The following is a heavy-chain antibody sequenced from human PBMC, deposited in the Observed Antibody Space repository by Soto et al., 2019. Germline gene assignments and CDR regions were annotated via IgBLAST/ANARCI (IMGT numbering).Heavy chain of an antibody. CDR2: IYYSGST. J-gene: IGHJ6*02. CDR3: ARTGGSGWSYYYYGMDV. D-gene: IGHD6-19*01. CDR1: SGSISSSSYY. Sequence: SETLSLTCTVSSGSISSSSYYWGWIRQPPGKGLEWIGSIYYSGSTYYNPSLKSRVTISVDTSKNQFSLKLSSVTAADTAVYYCARTGGSGWSYYYYGMDVWGQGTTVTVSS. V-gene: IGHV4-39*01.